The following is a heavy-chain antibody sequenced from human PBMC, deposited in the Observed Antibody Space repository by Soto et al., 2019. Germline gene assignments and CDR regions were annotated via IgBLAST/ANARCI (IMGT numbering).Heavy chain of an antibody. CDR3: ARSANPMVATAEIDY. V-gene: IGHV1-69*13. D-gene: IGHD5-12*01. J-gene: IGHJ4*02. Sequence: GASVKVSCKASGGTFSSYAISWVRQAPGQGLEWMGGIIPIFGTANYAQKFQGRVTITADESTSTAYMELSSLRSEDTAVYYCARSANPMVATAEIDYWGQGTLVTVSS. CDR2: IIPIFGTA. CDR1: GGTFSSYA.